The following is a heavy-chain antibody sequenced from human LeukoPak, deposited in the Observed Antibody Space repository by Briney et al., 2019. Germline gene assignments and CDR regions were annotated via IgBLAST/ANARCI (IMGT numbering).Heavy chain of an antibody. CDR1: GFTFSSYG. V-gene: IGHV3-33*06. D-gene: IGHD5-12*01. CDR2: IWYDGSNE. CDR3: AKGVDPYYYYMDV. J-gene: IGHJ6*03. Sequence: GGSLRLSCAASGFTFSSYGMHWVRQAPGKGLEWVAVIWYDGSNEYYADSVKGRFTISRDNSKNTLYLKMSGLSAEDTAVYYCAKGVDPYYYYMDVWGKGTTVTVSS.